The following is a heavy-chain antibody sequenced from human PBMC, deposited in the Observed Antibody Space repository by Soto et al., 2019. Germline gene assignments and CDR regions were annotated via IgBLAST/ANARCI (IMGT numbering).Heavy chain of an antibody. CDR2: IIPILGIA. CDR3: ARSPVVVVAATHYYYYYMDV. CDR1: GGTFSSYT. D-gene: IGHD2-15*01. V-gene: IGHV1-69*02. J-gene: IGHJ6*03. Sequence: QVQLVQSGAEVKKPGSSVKVSCKASGGTFSSYTISWVRQAPGQGLEWMGRIIPILGIANYAQKFQGRVTITADKSTSTDYMELSSLRSEDTAVYYCARSPVVVVAATHYYYYYMDVWGKGTTVTVSS.